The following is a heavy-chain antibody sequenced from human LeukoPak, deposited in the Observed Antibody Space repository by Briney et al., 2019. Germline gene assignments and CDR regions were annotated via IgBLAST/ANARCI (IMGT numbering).Heavy chain of an antibody. Sequence: GGSLRLSCAASGFTFSSYAMSWVRQAPGKGLEWVSAISGSGGSTYYADSVKGRFTISRDNSKNTLYLQMNSLRAEDTAVYYCARGPYYYDSSGYYYFADFDYWGQGTLVTVSS. J-gene: IGHJ4*02. CDR2: ISGSGGST. V-gene: IGHV3-23*01. CDR1: GFTFSSYA. CDR3: ARGPYYYDSSGYYYFADFDY. D-gene: IGHD3-22*01.